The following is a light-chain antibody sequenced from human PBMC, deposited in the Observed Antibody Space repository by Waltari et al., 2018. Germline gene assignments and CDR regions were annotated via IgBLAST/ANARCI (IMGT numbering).Light chain of an antibody. CDR1: QSITTA. Sequence: DIQMTQSPSTLSASVGDTVIISCRASQSITTALAWYQQKPGKAPDVLIYGASNLESGDPSRFSGSGSGTEFTLTISSLQPDDFATYYCQQYKSYKTFGQGTRVEIK. V-gene: IGKV1-5*03. J-gene: IGKJ1*01. CDR2: GAS. CDR3: QQYKSYKT.